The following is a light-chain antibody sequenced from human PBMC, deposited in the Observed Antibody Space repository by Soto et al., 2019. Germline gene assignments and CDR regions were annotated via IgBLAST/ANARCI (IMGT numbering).Light chain of an antibody. Sequence: DIQMTQSPSTLSASVGDSVTITCRASQSISPWLAWYQQKPGKAPTLIIYKASSLEGGVPSRFSGSGSGTDFNITIRSLQPVDFATYYCQQYNTYPLTFGGGTTVEIK. CDR2: KAS. J-gene: IGKJ4*01. V-gene: IGKV1-5*03. CDR3: QQYNTYPLT. CDR1: QSISPW.